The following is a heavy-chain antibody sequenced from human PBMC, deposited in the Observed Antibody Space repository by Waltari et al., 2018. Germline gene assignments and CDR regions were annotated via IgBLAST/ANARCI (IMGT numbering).Heavy chain of an antibody. CDR1: GFTFSSYA. CDR2: ISGSGGST. CDR3: AKDLRSTFITMIDY. V-gene: IGHV3-23*04. Sequence: EVQLVESGGDLVQPGGSLRLSCAASGFTFSSYAMSWVRQAPGKGWGWVSGISGSGGSTYDADSVKGRFTISRDNSKNTLYLQMNSLRAEDTAVYYCAKDLRSTFITMIDYWGQGTLVTVSS. J-gene: IGHJ4*02. D-gene: IGHD3-22*01.